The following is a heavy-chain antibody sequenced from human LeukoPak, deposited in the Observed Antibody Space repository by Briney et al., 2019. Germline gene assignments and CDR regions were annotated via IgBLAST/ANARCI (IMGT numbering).Heavy chain of an antibody. CDR3: ARGYSYAPSWNAFDI. J-gene: IGHJ3*02. Sequence: GGSLGLSCAASGFTVSSNYMSWVRQAPGKGLEWVSVIYSGGSTYYADSVKGRFTISRDNSKNTLYLQMNSLRAEDTAVYYCARGYSYAPSWNAFDIWGQGTMVTVSS. V-gene: IGHV3-53*01. D-gene: IGHD5-18*01. CDR2: IYSGGST. CDR1: GFTVSSNY.